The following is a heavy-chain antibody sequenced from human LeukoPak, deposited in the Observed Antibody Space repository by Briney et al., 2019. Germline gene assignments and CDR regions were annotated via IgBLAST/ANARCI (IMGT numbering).Heavy chain of an antibody. CDR3: AKDRSSTLWYFDY. J-gene: IGHJ4*02. D-gene: IGHD2-2*01. CDR2: ISDSGGNT. CDR1: GFSISIYG. V-gene: IGHV3-23*01. Sequence: HSGGSLRLSCAASGFSISIYGMSWVRQAPGKGLEWVSGISDSGGNTYYADSVKGRFTISRDNSKNTLSLQMNSLRAEDTAIYSCAKDRSSTLWYFDYWGQGAQVTVSS.